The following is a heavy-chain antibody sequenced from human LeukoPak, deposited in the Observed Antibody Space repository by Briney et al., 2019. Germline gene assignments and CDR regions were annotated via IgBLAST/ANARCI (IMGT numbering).Heavy chain of an antibody. J-gene: IGHJ5*02. D-gene: IGHD4-17*01. CDR1: GFTFSGTA. CDR2: IRSKAKSYAT. CDR3: TRIPNGDYENWFDP. Sequence: GGSLKLSCVASGFTFSGTAVNWVRQASGKGLEWVGRIRSKAKSYATAYAESVKGRFTISRDDSKNTAYLQMNSLKTEDTAVYYCTRIPNGDYENWFDPWGQGTLVTVSS. V-gene: IGHV3-73*01.